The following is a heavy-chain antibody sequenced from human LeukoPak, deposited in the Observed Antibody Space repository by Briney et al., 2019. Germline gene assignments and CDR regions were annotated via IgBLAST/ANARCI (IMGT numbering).Heavy chain of an antibody. CDR3: ARDRDLGLFDY. Sequence: KPSETLSLTCTLSGGSISTYYWSWIRQPPGKGLEWIGYIYHSGSTNYNPSLKSRVTISVDTSKNQFSLKLSSVTAADTAVYYCARDRDLGLFDYWGQGTLVTVSS. D-gene: IGHD1-26*01. V-gene: IGHV4-59*01. CDR1: GGSISTYY. CDR2: IYHSGST. J-gene: IGHJ4*02.